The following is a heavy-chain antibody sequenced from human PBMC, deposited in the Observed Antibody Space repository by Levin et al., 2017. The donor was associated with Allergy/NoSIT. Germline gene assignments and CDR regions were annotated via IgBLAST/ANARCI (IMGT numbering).Heavy chain of an antibody. CDR3: ANHYGDYPYYYYYMDV. D-gene: IGHD4-17*01. J-gene: IGHJ6*03. Sequence: KISCKASGGTFSSYAISWVRQAPGQGLEWMGGIIPIFGTANYAQKFQGRVTITADKSTSTAYMELSSLRSEDTAVYYCANHYGDYPYYYYYMDVWGKGTTVTVSS. V-gene: IGHV1-69*06. CDR2: IIPIFGTA. CDR1: GGTFSSYA.